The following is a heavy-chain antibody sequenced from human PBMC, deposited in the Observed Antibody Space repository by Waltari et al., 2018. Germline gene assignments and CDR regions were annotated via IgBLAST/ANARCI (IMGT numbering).Heavy chain of an antibody. CDR3: ARDYLGIQLWFHSRPPTV. V-gene: IGHV1-2*02. CDR1: GYTFTGYS. J-gene: IGHJ4*02. CDR2: INPNSGGT. Sequence: QVQLVQSGAEVKKPGASVKVSCKASGYTFTGYSMHWVRQAPGTGLEWMGWINPNSGGTNYAQKFQGRVTMTRDTSISTAYMELSRLRSDDTAVYYCARDYLGIQLWFHSRPPTVWGQGTLVTVSS. D-gene: IGHD5-18*01.